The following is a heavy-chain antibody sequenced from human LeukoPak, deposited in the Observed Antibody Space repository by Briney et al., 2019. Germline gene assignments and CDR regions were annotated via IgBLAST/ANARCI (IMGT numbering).Heavy chain of an antibody. D-gene: IGHD2-2*01. V-gene: IGHV1-18*01. J-gene: IGHJ4*02. CDR2: ISAYNGNT. Sequence: ASVKVSCKASVYTFTSYGISWVRQAPGQGLEWMGWISAYNGNTNYAQKLQGRVTMNTHTSTSTAYPGLRSLRSEETVVYSCARDHSTATPYYFDYWGKETLVSVSS. CDR3: ARDHSTATPYYFDY. CDR1: VYTFTSYG.